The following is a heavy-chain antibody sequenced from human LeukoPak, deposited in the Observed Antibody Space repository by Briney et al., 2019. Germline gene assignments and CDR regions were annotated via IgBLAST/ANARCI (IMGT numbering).Heavy chain of an antibody. V-gene: IGHV3-30*04. J-gene: IGHJ4*02. D-gene: IGHD4-17*01. CDR1: GFTFSSYA. Sequence: GGSLRLSCAASGFTFSSYAMHWVRQAPGKGLEWVAVISYDGSNKYYADSVKGRFTISRDNAKNSLYLQMNSLRAEDTAVYYCAREPYNYGDGDYFDYWGQGTLVTVSS. CDR3: AREPYNYGDGDYFDY. CDR2: ISYDGSNK.